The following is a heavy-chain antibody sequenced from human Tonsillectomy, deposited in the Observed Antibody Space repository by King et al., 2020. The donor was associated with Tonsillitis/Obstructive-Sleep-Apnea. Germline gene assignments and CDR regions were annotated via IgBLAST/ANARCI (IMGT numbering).Heavy chain of an antibody. D-gene: IGHD2-2*03. J-gene: IGHJ6*02. V-gene: IGHV3-23*04. CDR2: ISGSGNST. CDR3: AGYCSSPSCKSGPRYGMDG. Sequence: VQLVESGGGLVQPGGSLRLSCAASGFTFSSYAMNWVRQAPGKGLEWVSAISGSGNSTYYADSVKGRFTISRDNSKSTLYLQMNSLRAEDTAVYYCAGYCSSPSCKSGPRYGMDGWGQGTTVTVSS. CDR1: GFTFSSYA.